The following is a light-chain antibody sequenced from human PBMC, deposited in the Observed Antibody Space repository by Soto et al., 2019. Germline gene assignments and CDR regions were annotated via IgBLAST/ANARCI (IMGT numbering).Light chain of an antibody. CDR1: SANIGADYD. Sequence: QAVVTQPPSVSGAPGQRVTISCTGRSANIGADYDVHWYQQRPGTAPKLLIFGNINRPSGVPDRFSGSKSGTSASLAITGLQAEDEGDYYCQSYDSTLSARYVFGTGTKVTVL. CDR3: QSYDSTLSARYV. CDR2: GNI. V-gene: IGLV1-40*01. J-gene: IGLJ1*01.